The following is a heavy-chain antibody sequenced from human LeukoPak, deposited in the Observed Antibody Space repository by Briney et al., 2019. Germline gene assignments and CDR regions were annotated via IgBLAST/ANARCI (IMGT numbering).Heavy chain of an antibody. J-gene: IGHJ4*02. CDR1: GFTFGDYA. D-gene: IGHD3-10*01. Sequence: PGRALRLSCTASGFTFGDYAMSWVRQAPGKGLEWLGFIRSKAYGGTTEYAASVKGRFTISRDDSRSIAYLQMSSLKTEDTAVYYCTRARASYYFDYWGQGTLVTVSS. CDR3: TRARASYYFDY. V-gene: IGHV3-49*04. CDR2: IRSKAYGGTT.